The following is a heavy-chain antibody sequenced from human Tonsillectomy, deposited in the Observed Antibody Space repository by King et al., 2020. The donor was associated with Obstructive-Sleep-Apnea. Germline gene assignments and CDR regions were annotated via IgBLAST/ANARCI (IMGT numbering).Heavy chain of an antibody. CDR3: ARRESGSYSNVDY. CDR2: IYPGDSDT. D-gene: IGHD1-26*01. CDR1: RYRFTSYW. V-gene: IGHV5-51*01. Sequence: EVQLVESGAEVKKPGESLKISCKGSRYRFTSYWIGWVRQMPGKGLECMGIIYPGDSDTRYSPSFQGQVTISADKSISTAYLQWSRLKASDSAMYYCARRESGSYSNVDYWGQGTLVTVSS. J-gene: IGHJ4*02.